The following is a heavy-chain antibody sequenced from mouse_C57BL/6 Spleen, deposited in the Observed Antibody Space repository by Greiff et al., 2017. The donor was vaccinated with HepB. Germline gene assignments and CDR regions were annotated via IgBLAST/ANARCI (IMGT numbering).Heavy chain of an antibody. D-gene: IGHD2-12*01. CDR3: ARDDDGDWYFDV. CDR2: IYPGDGDT. J-gene: IGHJ1*03. V-gene: IGHV1-82*01. CDR1: GYAFSSSW. Sequence: VQLQQSGPELVKPGASVKISCKASGYAFSSSWMNWVKQRPGKGLEWIGRIYPGDGDTNYNGKFKGKATLTADKSSSPAYMQLSSLTSEDSAVYFCARDDDGDWYFDVWGTGTTVTVSS.